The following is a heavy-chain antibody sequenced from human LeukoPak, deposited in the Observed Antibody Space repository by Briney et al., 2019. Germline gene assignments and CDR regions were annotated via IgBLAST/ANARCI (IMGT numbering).Heavy chain of an antibody. CDR2: IYTSGST. CDR3: ASGIAADLY. CDR1: GGSISSGPYY. D-gene: IGHD6-13*01. Sequence: MSSETLSLTCTVSGGSISSGPYYWSWIRQPAGKGLEWIGRIYTSGSTNYNPSLKSRVTISVDTSKNQFSLKLSSVTAADTAVYYCASGIAADLYWGQGTLVTVSS. V-gene: IGHV4-61*02. J-gene: IGHJ4*02.